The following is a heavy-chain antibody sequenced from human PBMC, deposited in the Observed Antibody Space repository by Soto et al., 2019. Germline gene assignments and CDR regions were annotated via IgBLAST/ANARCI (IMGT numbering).Heavy chain of an antibody. CDR1: GFNFDDHA. Sequence: EVQLVESGGDLVQPGRSLRLSCAASGFNFDDHAMNWVRQVPGKGLEWVSGISWNGAFAGYANSVKGRFTISRDNAKNSLTLLMNGLRPEDTALYECTRDIFRTITTIDYWGQGTLVTVSS. D-gene: IGHD1-1*01. V-gene: IGHV3-9*01. CDR3: TRDIFRTITTIDY. J-gene: IGHJ4*02. CDR2: ISWNGAFA.